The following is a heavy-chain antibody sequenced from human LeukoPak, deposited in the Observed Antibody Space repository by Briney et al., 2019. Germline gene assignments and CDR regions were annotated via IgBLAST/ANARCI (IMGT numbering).Heavy chain of an antibody. CDR2: ISSSSSTI. CDR1: GFTLSSYS. J-gene: IGHJ6*02. Sequence: PGGSLRLSCAASGFTLSSYSMNWVRQAPGKGLEWVAYISSSSSTIYYADSVKGRFTISRDNAKNSLYLQMNSLRAEDTAVYYCAKDRRGRDYYGMDVWGQGTTVTVSS. CDR3: AKDRRGRDYYGMDV. V-gene: IGHV3-48*01.